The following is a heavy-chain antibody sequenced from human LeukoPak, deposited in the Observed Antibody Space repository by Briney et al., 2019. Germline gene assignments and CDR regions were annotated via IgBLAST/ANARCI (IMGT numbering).Heavy chain of an antibody. D-gene: IGHD2-8*01. CDR3: VKKGLRYCSNGVCHFDY. J-gene: IGHJ4*02. CDR2: VSDSGDST. Sequence: GGSLRLSCSASAFTFSSYVMHWVRHAPGKGLEWVSAVSDSGDSTFDADTVKGRFTISRDNSKNTLYLQMNSPRAEDTAVYYCVKKGLRYCSNGVCHFDYWGQGTLVTVSS. CDR1: AFTFSSYV. V-gene: IGHV3-23*01.